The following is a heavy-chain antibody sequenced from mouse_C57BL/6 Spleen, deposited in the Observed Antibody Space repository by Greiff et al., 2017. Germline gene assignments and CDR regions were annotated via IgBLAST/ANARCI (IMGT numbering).Heavy chain of an antibody. J-gene: IGHJ2*01. CDR2: ISYSGST. Sequence: VQLKQSGPGMVKPSQSLSLTCTVTGYSITSGYDWHWIRHFPGNKLEWMGYISYSGSTNYNPSLKSRISITHDTSKNHFFLKLNSVTTEDTATYYCARGRRSGYYFDYWGQGTTLTVSS. CDR1: GYSITSGYD. V-gene: IGHV3-1*01. D-gene: IGHD3-2*02. CDR3: ARGRRSGYYFDY.